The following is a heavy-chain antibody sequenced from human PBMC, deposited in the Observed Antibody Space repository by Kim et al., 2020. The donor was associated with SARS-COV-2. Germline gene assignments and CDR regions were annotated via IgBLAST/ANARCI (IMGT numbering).Heavy chain of an antibody. CDR3: ARGMVRGVWGPNYYYYGMDV. CDR2: IIPIFGTA. D-gene: IGHD3-10*01. V-gene: IGHV1-69*13. Sequence: SVKVSCKASGGTFSSYAISWVRQAPGQGLEWMGGIIPIFGTANYAQKFQGRVTITADESTSTAYMELSSLRSEDTAVYYCARGMVRGVWGPNYYYYGMDVWGQGTTVTVSS. CDR1: GGTFSSYA. J-gene: IGHJ6*02.